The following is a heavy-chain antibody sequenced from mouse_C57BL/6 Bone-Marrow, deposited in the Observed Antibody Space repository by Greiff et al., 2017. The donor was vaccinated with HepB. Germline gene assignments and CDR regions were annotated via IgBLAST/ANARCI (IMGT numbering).Heavy chain of an antibody. CDR3: TPLYYGSSYVDWYFDV. CDR2: IDPENGDT. Sequence: VQLQQSGAELVRPGASVKLSCTASGFNIKDDYMHWVKQRPEQGLEWIGWIDPENGDTEYDSKFQGKATITAETSSNTASLQLSSLTSEDTAVYYCTPLYYGSSYVDWYFDVWGTGTTVTVSS. CDR1: GFNIKDDY. D-gene: IGHD1-1*01. V-gene: IGHV14-4*01. J-gene: IGHJ1*03.